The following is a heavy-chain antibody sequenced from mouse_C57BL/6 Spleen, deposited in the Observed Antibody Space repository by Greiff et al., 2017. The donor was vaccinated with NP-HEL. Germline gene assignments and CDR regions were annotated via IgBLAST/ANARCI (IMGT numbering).Heavy chain of an antibody. Sequence: QVQLKESGPGLVQPSQSLSITCTVSGFSLTSYGVHWVRQSPGKGLEWLGVIWSGGSTDYNAAFISRLSISKDNSKSQVFFKMNSLQADDTAIYYCARILWDSTYYAMDYWGQGTSVTVSS. CDR3: ARILWDSTYYAMDY. CDR2: IWSGGST. D-gene: IGHD1-1*02. CDR1: GFSLTSYG. V-gene: IGHV2-2*01. J-gene: IGHJ4*01.